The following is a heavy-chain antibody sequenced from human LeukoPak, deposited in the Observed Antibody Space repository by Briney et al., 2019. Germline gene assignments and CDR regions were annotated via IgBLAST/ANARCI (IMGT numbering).Heavy chain of an antibody. V-gene: IGHV3-23*01. CDR2: ISNSGGST. Sequence: GGSLRLSCAASGFTFTTDAMSWVRQAPGRGLEWVSAISNSGGSTYYADSVKGRFTISRDNSKNTLYLQINSLRAEDTAIYYCARRGYDSGSYYFDYWGQGTLVTVSS. CDR3: ARRGYDSGSYYFDY. J-gene: IGHJ4*02. D-gene: IGHD3-10*01. CDR1: GFTFTTDA.